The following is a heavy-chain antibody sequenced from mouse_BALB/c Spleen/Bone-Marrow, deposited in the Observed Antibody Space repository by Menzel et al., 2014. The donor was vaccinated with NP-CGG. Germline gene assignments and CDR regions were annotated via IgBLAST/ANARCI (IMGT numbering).Heavy chain of an antibody. CDR1: GYSITSDYA. Sequence: EVMLVESGPGLVKPSQSLSLPCTVTGYSITSDYAWNWIRQFPGNKLEWLGYISFSGGTTYNPSLESRISITRDTSKNQFFLQLNSVTTEDTATYYCSRGAFYFDFWGHGTILTVSS. CDR2: ISFSGGT. V-gene: IGHV3-2*02. J-gene: IGHJ2*01. CDR3: SRGAFYFDF.